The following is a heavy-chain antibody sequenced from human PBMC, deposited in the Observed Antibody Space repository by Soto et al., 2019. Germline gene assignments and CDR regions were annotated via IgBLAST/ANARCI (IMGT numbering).Heavy chain of an antibody. CDR2: ISAYNGNT. D-gene: IGHD3-16*01. CDR1: GYTFTSYG. Sequence: ASVKVSCKASGYTFTSYGISWVRQAPGQGLEWMGWISAYNGNTNYAQKLQGRVTITTDTSTSTAYMELRRLTSDDEAEYYCARINKGVFDYWGQGTLVTVS. J-gene: IGHJ4*02. V-gene: IGHV1-18*04. CDR3: ARINKGVFDY.